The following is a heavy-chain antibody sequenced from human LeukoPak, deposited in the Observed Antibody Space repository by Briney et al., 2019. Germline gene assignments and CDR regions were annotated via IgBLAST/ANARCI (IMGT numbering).Heavy chain of an antibody. CDR2: IYTSGST. J-gene: IGHJ5*02. CDR1: GGSISSYY. D-gene: IGHD3/OR15-3a*01. V-gene: IGHV4-4*07. Sequence: SETLSLTCTVSGGSISSYYWSWIRQPAGKGLEWIGRIYTSGSTNYNPSLKSRVTISVDTSKNQSSLKLSSVTAADTAVYYCARQEIGLRSFDPWGQGTLVTVSS. CDR3: ARQEIGLRSFDP.